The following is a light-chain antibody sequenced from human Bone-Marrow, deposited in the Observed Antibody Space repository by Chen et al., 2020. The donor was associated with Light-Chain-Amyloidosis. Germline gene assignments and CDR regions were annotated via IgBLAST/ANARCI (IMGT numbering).Light chain of an antibody. CDR1: SSDIGGYNF. J-gene: IGLJ3*02. V-gene: IGLV2-14*01. Sequence: QSALTQPASVSGSPGQSITISCTGTSSDIGGYNFVSWFQQHPGKVPKVIIYDVNNRPSGVANRFSSSKSGNTASLTISGLQAEDEADYYCSSHTSSDTWVFGGGTKLTVL. CDR3: SSHTSSDTWV. CDR2: DVN.